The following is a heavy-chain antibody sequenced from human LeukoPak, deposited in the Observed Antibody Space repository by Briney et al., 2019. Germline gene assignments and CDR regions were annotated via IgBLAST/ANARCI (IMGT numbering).Heavy chain of an antibody. CDR3: ARGSYGDLK. Sequence: PGGSLRLSCAASGFTFSRYAMHWVRQAPGKGLEWVAVISSDGSQKYHADSVKGRFTISRDNSKNTLYLQMNSLRAEDTAVYYCARGSYGDLKWGQGTLVTVSP. V-gene: IGHV3-30*04. J-gene: IGHJ4*02. CDR1: GFTFSRYA. D-gene: IGHD4-17*01. CDR2: ISSDGSQK.